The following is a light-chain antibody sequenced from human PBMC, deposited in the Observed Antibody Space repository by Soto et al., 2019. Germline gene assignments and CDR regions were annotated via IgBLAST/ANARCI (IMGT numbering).Light chain of an antibody. CDR3: QQSYGMPLT. CDR2: GAS. Sequence: DIQMTQSPSSLSASVGDRVTITCRASQSISNYLNWYQQKPGKAPKLLIYGASSLQSVVSLRFSGSGSGTDFTLTISSLQPEDFATYYCQQSYGMPLTFGGGTKVEIK. J-gene: IGKJ4*01. V-gene: IGKV1-39*01. CDR1: QSISNY.